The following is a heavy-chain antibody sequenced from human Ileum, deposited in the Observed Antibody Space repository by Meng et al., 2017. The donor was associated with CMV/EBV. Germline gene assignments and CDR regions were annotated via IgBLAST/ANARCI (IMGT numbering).Heavy chain of an antibody. Sequence: VAGFLKPSETLSLSCDVYDASFSDCYWSRTRHRPGKGLEWIGEIHPSGSTYYNPSLESRVSISVNLSNNQFSLKVSSVTAADTAVYYCARGQDNHKGVVHWGQGTLVTVSS. CDR2: IHPSGST. J-gene: IGHJ4*02. CDR1: DASFSDCY. D-gene: IGHD1-14*01. V-gene: IGHV4-34*01. CDR3: ARGQDNHKGVVH.